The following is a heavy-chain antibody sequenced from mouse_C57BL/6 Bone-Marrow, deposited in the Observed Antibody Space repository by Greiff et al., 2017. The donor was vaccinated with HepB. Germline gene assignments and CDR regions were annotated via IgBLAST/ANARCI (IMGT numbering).Heavy chain of an antibody. CDR1: GFSLTSYG. CDR2: IWGVGST. J-gene: IGHJ2*01. V-gene: IGHV2-6*01. D-gene: IGHD1-1*01. Sequence: VQLVESGPGLVAPSQSLSITCTVSGFSLTSYGVDWVRQSPGKGLEWLGVIWGVGSTNYNSALKSRLSISKDNSKSQVFLKMNSLQTDDTAMYYCASGATTVVDFDYWGQGTTLTVSS. CDR3: ASGATTVVDFDY.